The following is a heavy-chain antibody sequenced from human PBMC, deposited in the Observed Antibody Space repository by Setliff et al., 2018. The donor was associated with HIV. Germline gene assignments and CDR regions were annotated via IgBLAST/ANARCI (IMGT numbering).Heavy chain of an antibody. J-gene: IGHJ5*02. Sequence: ASVKVSCKASGGTFSSYAISWVRQAPGQGLEWMGGIIPIFGTANYAQKFQGRVTITTDESTSTAYMELSSLRSEDTAVYYCARGYCGGGICYSPNWLDPWGQGTLVTVSS. CDR2: IIPIFGTA. CDR3: ARGYCGGGICYSPNWLDP. CDR1: GGTFSSYA. D-gene: IGHD2-15*01. V-gene: IGHV1-69*05.